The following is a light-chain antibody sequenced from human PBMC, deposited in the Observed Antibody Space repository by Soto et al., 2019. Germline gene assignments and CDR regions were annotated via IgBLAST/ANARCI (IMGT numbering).Light chain of an antibody. CDR2: AAS. CDR3: QQYYSYPLYT. J-gene: IGKJ2*01. CDR1: QGISSY. V-gene: IGKV1-8*01. Sequence: AIRMTHSPSSLSASTGDRVTITCRASQGISSYLAWYQQKPGKAPKLLIYAASTLQSGDPSRFSDSGSGTDFTLTLSCLESEDFATYCCQQYYSYPLYTFGQGTKLEIK.